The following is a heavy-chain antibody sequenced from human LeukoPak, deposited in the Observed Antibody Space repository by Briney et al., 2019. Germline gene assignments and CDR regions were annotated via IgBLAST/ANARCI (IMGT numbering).Heavy chain of an antibody. Sequence: ASVKVSCKASGGTFSSYAISWVRQAPGQGLEWIGRIIPIFGTANYAQKFQGRVTITTDESTSTAYMELSSLRSEDTAVYYCASGGHSGWYYFDYWGQGTLVTVSS. D-gene: IGHD6-19*01. CDR1: GGTFSSYA. V-gene: IGHV1-69*05. CDR3: ASGGHSGWYYFDY. CDR2: IIPIFGTA. J-gene: IGHJ4*02.